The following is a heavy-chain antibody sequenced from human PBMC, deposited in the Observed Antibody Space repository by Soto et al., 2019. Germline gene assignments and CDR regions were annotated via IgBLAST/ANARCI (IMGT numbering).Heavy chain of an antibody. D-gene: IGHD4-17*01. J-gene: IGHJ4*02. CDR2: IYYSGVP. Sequence: QMQLQESGPGLAKPSQTLSLTCTVSGDSISSGGYYWGWIRHHPGKGLEWIGCIYYSGVPYYNSSIKSRTTISVDTSKNQFSLKMTSVTAADTAVYYCARDRRGGATVTTFDYWGQGTLVTVSS. CDR1: GDSISSGGYY. V-gene: IGHV4-31*03. CDR3: ARDRRGGATVTTFDY.